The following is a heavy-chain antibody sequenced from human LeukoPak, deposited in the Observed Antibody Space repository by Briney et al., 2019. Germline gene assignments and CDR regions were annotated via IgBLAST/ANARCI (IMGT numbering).Heavy chain of an antibody. V-gene: IGHV1-2*02. CDR1: GYTFTVYY. CDR2: INPNSGGT. CDR3: ASRGGIAVAGVSYYYYMDV. D-gene: IGHD6-19*01. J-gene: IGHJ6*03. Sequence: ASVKVSCKASGYTFTVYYMHWVRQAPGQGLEWMGWINPNSGGTNYAQKFQGRVTMTRDTSISTAYMELSRLRSDDTAVYYCASRGGIAVAGVSYYYYMDVWGKGTTVTVSS.